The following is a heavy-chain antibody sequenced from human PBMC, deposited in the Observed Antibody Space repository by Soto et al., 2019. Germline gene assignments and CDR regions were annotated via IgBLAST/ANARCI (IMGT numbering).Heavy chain of an antibody. CDR2: IYYSGST. CDR1: GGSISSYY. Sequence: TSETLSLTCTVSGGSISSYYWSWIRQPPGKELQYIGYIYYSGSTNYNPSLKSRVTISDDTSTNQFSLTLTSVTAADTAVYYCARERPDGARLDPWGQGTLVTVSS. CDR3: ARERPDGARLDP. D-gene: IGHD6-6*01. J-gene: IGHJ5*02. V-gene: IGHV4-59*12.